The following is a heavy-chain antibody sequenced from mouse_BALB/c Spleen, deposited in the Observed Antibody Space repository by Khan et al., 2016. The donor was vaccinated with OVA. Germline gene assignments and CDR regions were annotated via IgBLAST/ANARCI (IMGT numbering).Heavy chain of an antibody. D-gene: IGHD2-2*01. CDR1: GYTFTSYW. Sequence: QVQLQQPGAELVRPGASVKLSCKASGYTFTSYWMNWVRQRPGQGLEWIGKINPSDSESHYNQMFKDKATLTVDKSSGTAYRQLSSLTSEDSAVYYCERREKYGYDPSWFAYWGQGTLVTVSA. CDR2: INPSDSES. CDR3: ERREKYGYDPSWFAY. V-gene: IGHV1-61*01. J-gene: IGHJ3*01.